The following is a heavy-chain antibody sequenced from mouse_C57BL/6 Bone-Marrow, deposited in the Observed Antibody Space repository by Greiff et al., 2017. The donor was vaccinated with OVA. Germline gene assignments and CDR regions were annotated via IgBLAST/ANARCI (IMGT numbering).Heavy chain of an antibody. V-gene: IGHV14-2*01. Sequence: VHVKQSGAELVKPGASVKLSCTASGFNIKDYYMHWVKQRTEQGLEWFGRIDPEDGETKYAPKFQGKATITADTSSNTAYLQLSSLTSEDTAVYYCAREFITTVVGRGYWGQGTTLTVSS. D-gene: IGHD1-1*01. CDR1: GFNIKDYY. CDR2: IDPEDGET. CDR3: AREFITTVVGRGY. J-gene: IGHJ2*01.